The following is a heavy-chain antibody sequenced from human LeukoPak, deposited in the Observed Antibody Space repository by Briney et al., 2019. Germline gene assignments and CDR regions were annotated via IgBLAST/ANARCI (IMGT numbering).Heavy chain of an antibody. Sequence: SVKVSCKASGYTFTSYGISWVRQAPGQGLEWMGGIIPIFGTANYAQKFQGRVTITTDESTSTAYMELSSLRSEDTAVYYCASGAVPAALHYWGQGTLVTVSS. V-gene: IGHV1-69*05. D-gene: IGHD2-2*02. CDR2: IIPIFGTA. J-gene: IGHJ4*02. CDR3: ASGAVPAALHY. CDR1: GYTFTSYG.